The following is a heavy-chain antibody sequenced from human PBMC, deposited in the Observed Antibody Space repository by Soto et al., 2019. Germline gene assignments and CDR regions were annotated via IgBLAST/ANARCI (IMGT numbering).Heavy chain of an antibody. CDR3: ARGSGSLLKAAFDY. J-gene: IGHJ4*02. V-gene: IGHV3-21*01. Sequence: EVRLVESGGGLVEPGGSLRLSCAASGFSFSVYSMNWVRQAPGKGLEWVSSLSSSSSSIYYADSLQGRFTISRDNAKNSLYLQMNSLRAEDTAVYYCARGSGSLLKAAFDYWGQGTLVTVSS. D-gene: IGHD1-26*01. CDR1: GFSFSVYS. CDR2: LSSSSSSI.